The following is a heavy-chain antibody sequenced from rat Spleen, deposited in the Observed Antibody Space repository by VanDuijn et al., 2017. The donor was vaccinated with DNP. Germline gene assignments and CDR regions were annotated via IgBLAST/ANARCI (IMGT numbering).Heavy chain of an antibody. Sequence: EVQLQESGPGLVKPSQSLSLTCSVTGYSITNNYWAWIRKFPGNKMEWMGYISYSGSTGHNPSLKSRISITRDTSKRQFFLQVNSVTTEDTATYYCARGLNYGGYKYYYWYFDFWGPGTMVTVSS. V-gene: IGHV3-1*01. D-gene: IGHD1-11*01. CDR3: ARGLNYGGYKYYYWYFDF. CDR2: ISYSGST. CDR1: GYSITNNY. J-gene: IGHJ1*01.